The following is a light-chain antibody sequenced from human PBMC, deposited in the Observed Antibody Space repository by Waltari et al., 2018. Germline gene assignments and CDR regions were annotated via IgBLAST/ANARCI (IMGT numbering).Light chain of an antibody. CDR3: QQRYSWPPIT. CDR2: DAF. Sequence: ELVLTQSPATLSLSPGERATLSCRASQSVVSYLAWYQQKPGQAPRLLIYDAFNRATGTPARFSGSGSGTDFTLTISSLEPEDFAVYYCQQRYSWPPITFGQGTRLEIK. CDR1: QSVVSY. V-gene: IGKV3-11*01. J-gene: IGKJ5*01.